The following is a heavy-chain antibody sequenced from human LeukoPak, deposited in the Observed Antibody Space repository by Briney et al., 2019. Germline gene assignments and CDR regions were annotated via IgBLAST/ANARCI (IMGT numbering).Heavy chain of an antibody. J-gene: IGHJ6*03. CDR1: GGSISSYY. CDR2: IYTCEST. Sequence: SETLSLTCTVSGGSISSYYWSWLRQPAGKGLEWIGRIYTCESTNYNPSLKSRVTMSVDTSKNQSSLKLSSVTAADTAMYYCARGVGSSSWDSYYYYYMDVWGKGTTVTVSS. V-gene: IGHV4-4*07. D-gene: IGHD6-13*01. CDR3: ARGVGSSSWDSYYYYYMDV.